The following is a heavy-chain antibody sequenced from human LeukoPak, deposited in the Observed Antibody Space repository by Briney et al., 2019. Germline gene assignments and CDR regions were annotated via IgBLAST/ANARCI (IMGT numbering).Heavy chain of an antibody. D-gene: IGHD5-12*01. CDR1: GYTFTSYD. V-gene: IGHV1-8*01. J-gene: IGHJ3*02. Sequence: ASVKVSCKASGYTFTSYDINWVRQATGQGLEWMGWMNPNSGNTGYAQKFQGRVTMTRNTSISTAYMELSSLRSEDTDVYYCARAVDLIREPVAFDIWGQGTMVTVSS. CDR3: ARAVDLIREPVAFDI. CDR2: MNPNSGNT.